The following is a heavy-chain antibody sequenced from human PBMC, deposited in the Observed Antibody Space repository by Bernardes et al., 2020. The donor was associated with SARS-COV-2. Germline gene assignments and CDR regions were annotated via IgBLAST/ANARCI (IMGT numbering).Heavy chain of an antibody. CDR3: AREGDYGDYAPNFAY. CDR1: GFTFSSYG. Sequence: GGSLRLSCAASGFTFSSYGVHWVRQAPGKGLEWVAVIRHDGSNKYYADSVKGRFTISRDNSKNTLYLQMNSLRAEDTAVYYCAREGDYGDYAPNFAYWGQKTLVTVSS. V-gene: IGHV3-33*01. CDR2: IRHDGSNK. J-gene: IGHJ4*02. D-gene: IGHD4-17*01.